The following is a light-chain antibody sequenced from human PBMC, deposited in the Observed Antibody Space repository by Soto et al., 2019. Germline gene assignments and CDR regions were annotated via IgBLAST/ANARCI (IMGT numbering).Light chain of an antibody. Sequence: DIVMTQSPDSLAVSLGERATINCKSSQSVLYSPNNKNYLAWYQQKPGQPPKLLIYWASTRESGVPDRFSGSGSGSDFTLTISSLQAEDVAVYYCHQYYNPPRTFGQGTKVDIK. V-gene: IGKV4-1*01. J-gene: IGKJ1*01. CDR2: WAS. CDR3: HQYYNPPRT. CDR1: QSVLYSPNNKNY.